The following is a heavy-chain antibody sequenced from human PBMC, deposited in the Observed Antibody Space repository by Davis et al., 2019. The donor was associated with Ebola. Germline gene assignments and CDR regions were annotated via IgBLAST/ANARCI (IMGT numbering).Heavy chain of an antibody. D-gene: IGHD2-15*01. CDR2: IRSKANSYAT. Sequence: GESLKISCAASGFTFSGAAMHWVRQASGKRLEWVGRIRSKANSYATAYAASVKGRFTISRDDSKNTAYLQMNSLKTEDTAVYYCTITTYCSGGSCYDYWGQGTLVTVSS. J-gene: IGHJ4*02. CDR1: GFTFSGAA. CDR3: TITTYCSGGSCYDY. V-gene: IGHV3-73*01.